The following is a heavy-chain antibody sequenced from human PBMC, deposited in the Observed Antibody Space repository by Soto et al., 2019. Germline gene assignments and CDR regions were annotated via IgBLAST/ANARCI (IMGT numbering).Heavy chain of an antibody. J-gene: IGHJ5*02. Sequence: PGGSLRLSCAASGFTFSSSWMTWVRQAPGKGLEWVANIKRDGSENYYVDSVKGRFTISRDNARNSLYLQMNSLRAEDTAVYYCARDGPPFYDSSAYYSTDTNWFDPWGQGTLVTVSS. V-gene: IGHV3-7*04. CDR1: GFTFSSSW. CDR3: ARDGPPFYDSSAYYSTDTNWFDP. CDR2: IKRDGSEN. D-gene: IGHD3-22*01.